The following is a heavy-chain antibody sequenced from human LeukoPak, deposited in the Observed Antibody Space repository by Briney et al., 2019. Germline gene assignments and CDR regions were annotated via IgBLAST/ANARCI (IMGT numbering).Heavy chain of an antibody. CDR3: AKDGSDIVVVVAAMDGDYFDY. CDR1: GFTFSSYG. CDR2: ISGSGGST. V-gene: IGHV3-23*01. Sequence: GGSLRLSCAASGFTFSSYGMSRVRQAPGKGLEWVSAISGSGGSTYYADSVKGRFTISRDNSKNTLYLQMNSLRAEDTAVYYCAKDGSDIVVVVAAMDGDYFDYWGQGTLVTVSS. D-gene: IGHD2-15*01. J-gene: IGHJ4*02.